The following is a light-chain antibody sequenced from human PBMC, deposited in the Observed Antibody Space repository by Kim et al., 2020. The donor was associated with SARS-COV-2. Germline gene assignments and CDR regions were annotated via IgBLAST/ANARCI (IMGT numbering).Light chain of an antibody. Sequence: QSALTQPASVSGSPGHSITISCTGTSSDVGNYNLVSWYQQHPGKAPKLLIYEVNNRPSGVSDRFSGSKSGNTASLTISGLQAEDEADYYCCSYAGSSTSYAFGTGTKVTVL. J-gene: IGLJ1*01. CDR3: CSYAGSSTSYA. CDR1: SSDVGNYNL. V-gene: IGLV2-23*02. CDR2: EVN.